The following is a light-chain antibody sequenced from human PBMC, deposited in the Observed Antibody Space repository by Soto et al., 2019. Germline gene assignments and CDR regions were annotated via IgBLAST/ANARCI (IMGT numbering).Light chain of an antibody. Sequence: EIVLTQSPATLSLSPGERATLSCRASQSVSRYLAWYQQKPGQAPRLLIYDASNRATGIPARFSGSGSGTDFPLTISTLEPEDFAVYYCQQRGNWPPWTFGQGTKVEMK. CDR2: DAS. CDR3: QQRGNWPPWT. J-gene: IGKJ1*01. V-gene: IGKV3-11*01. CDR1: QSVSRY.